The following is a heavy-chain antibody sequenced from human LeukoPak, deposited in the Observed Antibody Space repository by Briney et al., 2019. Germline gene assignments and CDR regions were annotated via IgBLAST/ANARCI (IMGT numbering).Heavy chain of an antibody. CDR2: ISYDGSNK. CDR1: GFTFSSYT. J-gene: IGHJ3*02. D-gene: IGHD2-15*01. Sequence: PGGSLRLSCAGYGFTFSSYTMHWVRQAPGQGREGVAVISYDGSNKYYADSVKGRFTISRDNSKNTLYLQMNSLRAEDTAVYYCAREWSNAFDIWGQGTMVTVSS. V-gene: IGHV3-30-3*01. CDR3: AREWSNAFDI.